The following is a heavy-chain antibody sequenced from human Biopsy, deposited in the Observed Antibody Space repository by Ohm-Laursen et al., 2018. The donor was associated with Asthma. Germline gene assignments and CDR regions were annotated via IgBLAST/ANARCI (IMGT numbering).Heavy chain of an antibody. CDR2: LFHSGTT. D-gene: IGHD3-3*01. CDR3: ARGYYGDFHD. V-gene: IGHV4-61*08. Sequence: SETLSLTCAVSGDSINSGGFSWKWIPPPPRKGLEWIAYLFHSGTTNSNPSLKSRVTMSVDTSKNQFSLEVRSVTAADTAVYYCARGYYGDFHDWGQGNLVIVSS. CDR1: GDSINSGGFS. J-gene: IGHJ1*01.